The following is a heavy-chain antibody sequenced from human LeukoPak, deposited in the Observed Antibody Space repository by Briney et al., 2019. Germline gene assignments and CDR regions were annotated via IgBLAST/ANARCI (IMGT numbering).Heavy chain of an antibody. V-gene: IGHV4-39*01. D-gene: IGHD1-20*01. J-gene: IGHJ4*02. CDR2: IYYSGST. Sequence: SETLSLTCTVSGGSISSSSYYWGWIRQPPGKGLEWIGSIYYSGSTYYNPSLKSRVTISVDTSKNQFSLKLSSVTAADTAVYYCARQAITGTFDYWGQGTLVTVSS. CDR3: ARQAITGTFDY. CDR1: GGSISSSSYY.